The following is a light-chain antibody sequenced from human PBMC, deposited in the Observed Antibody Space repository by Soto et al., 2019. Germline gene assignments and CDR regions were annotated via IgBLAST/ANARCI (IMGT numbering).Light chain of an antibody. CDR2: DAS. Sequence: DIQMTQSPSSLSASVGDRVTITCQASQDISNYLNWYQQKPGEAPKLLIYDASNLETGVPSRFSGSGSGTYFTFTISSLQPEDIATYYCQQYDSLLETFGQGTKLEIK. V-gene: IGKV1-33*01. CDR3: QQYDSLLET. J-gene: IGKJ2*01. CDR1: QDISNY.